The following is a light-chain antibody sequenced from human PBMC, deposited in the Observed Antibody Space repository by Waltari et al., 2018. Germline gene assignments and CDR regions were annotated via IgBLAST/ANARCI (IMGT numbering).Light chain of an antibody. J-gene: IGKJ4*01. Sequence: EIVLTQSPATLSLSPGERATLSCRASQSVRTYLAWYQQKPGQAPRLLIYDASTRATGIPARFSGSGSGTDFTLTISSLQPEDFATYYCQQSYSTPLTFGGGTKVEIK. CDR1: QSVRTY. CDR3: QQSYSTPLT. CDR2: DAS. V-gene: IGKV3-11*01.